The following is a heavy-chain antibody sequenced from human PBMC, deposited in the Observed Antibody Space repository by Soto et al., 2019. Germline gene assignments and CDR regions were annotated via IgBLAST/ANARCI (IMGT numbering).Heavy chain of an antibody. Sequence: DVQLLESGGGLVQPEGSLRLSCAASGFTFSSYAMGWVRQGPGKGLEWVAVVSIGGSTHYADSVRGRFTISSDNSKNTLSLQMTSLTAEDTAVYFCAKRRGAGGHFDYWGQGALVTGSS. D-gene: IGHD2-15*01. CDR3: AKRRGAGGHFDY. CDR2: VSIGGST. CDR1: GFTFSSYA. J-gene: IGHJ4*02. V-gene: IGHV3-23*01.